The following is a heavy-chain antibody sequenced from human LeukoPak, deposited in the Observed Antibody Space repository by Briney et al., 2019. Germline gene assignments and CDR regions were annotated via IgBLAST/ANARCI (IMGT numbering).Heavy chain of an antibody. D-gene: IGHD2-15*01. CDR1: GGSIRSYY. Sequence: SETLSLTCTISGGSIRSYYWSWIRQPPGKGLEWVGYIYYSGSTNYNPSLKSRVTISVDTSKNQFYLKLSSVTAADTAVYYCARDRRSGEDSNFWGQGTLVTVSS. CDR2: IYYSGST. J-gene: IGHJ4*02. V-gene: IGHV4-59*01. CDR3: ARDRRSGEDSNF.